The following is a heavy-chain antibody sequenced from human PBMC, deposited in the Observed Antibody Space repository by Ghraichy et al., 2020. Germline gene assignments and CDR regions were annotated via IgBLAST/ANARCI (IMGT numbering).Heavy chain of an antibody. J-gene: IGHJ3*01. CDR1: GFTFGSYA. V-gene: IGHV3-30*01. D-gene: IGHD2-2*01. CDR2: VSFDGKNT. CDR3: AREVLSTTPYPSADSFDV. Sequence: GGSLRLSCAASGFTFGSYAMHWVRQAPGKGLEWVTVVSFDGKNTYYADSVKGRFTISRDNSNNTLNLQMKDLRLEDTAVYYCAREVLSTTPYPSADSFDVWGQGTKVTVSS.